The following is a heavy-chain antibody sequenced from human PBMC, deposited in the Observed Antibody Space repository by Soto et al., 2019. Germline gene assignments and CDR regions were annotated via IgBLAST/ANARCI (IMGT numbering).Heavy chain of an antibody. J-gene: IGHJ6*02. Sequence: HPGGSLRLSCAASGFTFSSYGMHWVRQAPGKGLEWVAVIWYDGSNKYYADSVKGRFTISRDNSKNTLYLQMNSLRAEDTAVYYCARDLRYSSGWYGSSYYYYGMDVWGQGTTVTVSS. CDR1: GFTFSSYG. V-gene: IGHV3-33*01. CDR3: ARDLRYSSGWYGSSYYYYGMDV. CDR2: IWYDGSNK. D-gene: IGHD6-13*01.